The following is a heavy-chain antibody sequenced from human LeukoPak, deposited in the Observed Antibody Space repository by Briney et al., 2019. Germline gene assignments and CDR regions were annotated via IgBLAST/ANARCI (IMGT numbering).Heavy chain of an antibody. J-gene: IGHJ4*02. CDR1: GFSFSSYG. D-gene: IGHD3-22*01. V-gene: IGHV3-23*01. Sequence: GGSLRLSCAASGFSFSSYGMSWVRQAPGKGLEWVSAIGSIPGNTYYADSVKGRFTFSRDNSKNTLYLQMSSLRAEDTAVYRCAMRALDISGYSTIFDYGGQGTLVTVP. CDR3: AMRALDISGYSTIFDY. CDR2: IGSIPGNT.